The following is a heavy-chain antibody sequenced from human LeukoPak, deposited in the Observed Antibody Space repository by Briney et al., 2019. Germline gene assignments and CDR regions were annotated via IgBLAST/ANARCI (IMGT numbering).Heavy chain of an antibody. V-gene: IGHV3-74*03. CDR3: ARGRGLGELAVASFDS. J-gene: IGHJ4*02. CDR2: LYSDGRSL. D-gene: IGHD6-19*01. Sequence: GGSLRLSCAGSGFNFTGYWMHWVRQAPGKGPEWISRLYSDGRSLTYADSVMGRFTISRDNAKNMLYLQMNSLRAEDTAVYYCARGRGLGELAVASFDSWGQGILVTVSS. CDR1: GFNFTGYW.